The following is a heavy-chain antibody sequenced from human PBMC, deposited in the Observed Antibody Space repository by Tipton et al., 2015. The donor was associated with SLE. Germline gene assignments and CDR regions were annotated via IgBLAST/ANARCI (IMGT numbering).Heavy chain of an antibody. V-gene: IGHV4-59*01. D-gene: IGHD1-26*01. CDR1: GGSISSYF. Sequence: TLSLTCTVSGGSISSYFWSWIRQPPGKGLEWIGYIYYSGSTNYNPSLKSRVAISVDTSKNQFSLKLSSVTAADTAVYYCARDSGVVGAPDAFDIWGQGTMVTVSS. CDR2: IYYSGST. J-gene: IGHJ3*02. CDR3: ARDSGVVGAPDAFDI.